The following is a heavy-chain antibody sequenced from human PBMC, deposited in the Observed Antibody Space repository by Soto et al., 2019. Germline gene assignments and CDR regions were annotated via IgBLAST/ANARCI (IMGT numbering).Heavy chain of an antibody. CDR1: GGTFSNYA. D-gene: IGHD1-26*01. CDR3: ARRGVANSRDAFDI. V-gene: IGHV1-69*01. CDR2: AIPVYGST. J-gene: IGHJ3*02. Sequence: QVQLVQSGAEVKKPGTSVKVSCEASGGTFSNYAITWVRQAPGQGLEWLGGAIPVYGSTNYAQKFQGRVTITAGESVTTTFMELSSLRSDDTAVYYCARRGVANSRDAFDIWGQGTLVTVS.